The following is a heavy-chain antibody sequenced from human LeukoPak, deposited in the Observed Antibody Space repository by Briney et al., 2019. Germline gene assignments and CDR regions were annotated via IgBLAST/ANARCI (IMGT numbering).Heavy chain of an antibody. CDR3: ARQNIQGVPAAIPWFDP. CDR2: IYPGDSDT. D-gene: IGHD2-2*01. V-gene: IGHV5-51*01. Sequence: GESLKISCKGSGYSFTSYWIGWVRQTPGKGLEWIGIIYPGDSDTRYSPSFQGQVTISADKSISTAYLQWSSLKASDTAMYYCARQNIQGVPAAIPWFDPWGQGTLVTVSS. CDR1: GYSFTSYW. J-gene: IGHJ5*02.